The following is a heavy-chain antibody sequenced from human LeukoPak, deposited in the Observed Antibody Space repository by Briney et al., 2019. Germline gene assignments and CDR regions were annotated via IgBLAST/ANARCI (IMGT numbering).Heavy chain of an antibody. V-gene: IGHV1-24*01. CDR3: ATDREGSGSLVY. J-gene: IGHJ4*02. CDR2: FDPEDGET. CDR1: GYTLTELS. D-gene: IGHD3-3*01. Sequence: ASVKVSCKVSGYTLTELSMHWVRQAPGKGLEWMGGFDPEDGETIYAQKFQGRVTMTEDTSTDTAYMELSSLRSEDTAVYYCATDREGSGSLVYWGQGTLVTVSS.